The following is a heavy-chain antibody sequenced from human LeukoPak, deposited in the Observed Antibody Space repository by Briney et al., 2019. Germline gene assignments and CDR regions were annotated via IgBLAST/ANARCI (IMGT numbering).Heavy chain of an antibody. CDR2: INPNTGDT. D-gene: IGHD3-22*01. CDR3: ARGYYDSGAYYSADY. CDR1: GYTFTGYY. J-gene: IGHJ4*02. Sequence: ASVKVSCKASGYTFTGYYIHWVRQAPGQGLEWMGWINPNTGDTNYAQKFQGRVTMTRDTSISTAYMELTRLRSDDTAVYYCARGYYDSGAYYSADYWGQGTLVTVSS. V-gene: IGHV1-2*02.